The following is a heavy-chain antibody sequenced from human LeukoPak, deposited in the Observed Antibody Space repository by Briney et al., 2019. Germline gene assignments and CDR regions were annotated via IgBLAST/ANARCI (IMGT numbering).Heavy chain of an antibody. V-gene: IGHV3-9*01. CDR3: ARDPGITMVRGVIIRGTFDY. Sequence: GRSLRLSCAASGFTFDDYAMHWVRQAPGKGLEWVSGISWNSGSIGYADSVKGRFTISRDNAKNSLYLQMNSLRAEDTAVYYCARDPGITMVRGVIIRGTFDYWGQGTLVTVSS. D-gene: IGHD3-10*01. CDR2: ISWNSGSI. J-gene: IGHJ4*02. CDR1: GFTFDDYA.